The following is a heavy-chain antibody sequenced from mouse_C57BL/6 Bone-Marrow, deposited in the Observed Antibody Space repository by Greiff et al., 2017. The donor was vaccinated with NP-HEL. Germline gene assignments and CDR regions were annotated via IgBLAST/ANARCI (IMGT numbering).Heavy chain of an antibody. CDR1: GYTFTDYY. CDR3: ARGTTTVVATKFYYAMDY. Sequence: VQLQPSGPVLVKPGASVKMSCKASGYTFTDYYMNWVKQSHGTSLAWIGVINPYNGGTSYTQQFKGKATLTVDKSSSTADMELNSLTSEDSAVYYCARGTTTVVATKFYYAMDYWGQGTSVTVSS. CDR2: INPYNGGT. V-gene: IGHV1-19*01. J-gene: IGHJ4*01. D-gene: IGHD1-1*01.